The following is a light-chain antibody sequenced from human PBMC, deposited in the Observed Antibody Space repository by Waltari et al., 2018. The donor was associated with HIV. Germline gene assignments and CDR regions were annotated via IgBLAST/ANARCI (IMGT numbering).Light chain of an antibody. V-gene: IGLV1-51*02. CDR1: TANIGSNY. CDR2: EDD. J-gene: IGLJ3*02. Sequence: QSLLTQPPSVSAAPGQKVTISCSGGTANIGSNYVSWYQHLPGTAPRLLIYEDDKVSSDIPNRFSGSKAGTSATLTITGLQTGDEGDYYCASWDRSLNGGVFGGGTKLTVL. CDR3: ASWDRSLNGGV.